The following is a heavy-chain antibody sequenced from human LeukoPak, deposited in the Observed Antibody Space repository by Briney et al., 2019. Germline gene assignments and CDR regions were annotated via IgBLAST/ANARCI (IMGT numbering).Heavy chain of an antibody. Sequence: PSETLSLTCTVSGGSISTYYWSWIRQPPGKGLEWIGYIYYSGITNYNPSLKSRATISVDTSKNQFSLKLNSVTAADTAVYYCAKRGSNTWSDFDYWGQGTLVTVSS. J-gene: IGHJ4*02. D-gene: IGHD6-13*01. CDR2: IYYSGIT. CDR1: GGSISTYY. CDR3: AKRGSNTWSDFDY. V-gene: IGHV4-59*08.